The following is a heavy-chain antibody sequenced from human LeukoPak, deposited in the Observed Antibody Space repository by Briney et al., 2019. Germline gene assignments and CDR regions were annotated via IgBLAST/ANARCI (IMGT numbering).Heavy chain of an antibody. V-gene: IGHV3-30-3*01. CDR2: KSYDGSNK. D-gene: IGHD5-24*01. J-gene: IGHJ4*02. CDR3: VTEMATRARFDY. CDR1: GFTFSSYA. Sequence: GGSLRLSCAASGFTFSSYAMHWVRQAPGKGLEWVAVKSYDGSNKYYADSVKGRFTISRDNSKNTLYLQMNSLRAEDTAVYYCVTEMATRARFDYWGQGTLVTVSS.